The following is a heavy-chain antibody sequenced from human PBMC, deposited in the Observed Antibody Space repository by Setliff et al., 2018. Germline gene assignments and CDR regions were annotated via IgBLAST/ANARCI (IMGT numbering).Heavy chain of an antibody. Sequence: ASVKVSCKASGYTFTSHYMHWVRQAPGLGLEWMGTINPSSGRTSYAQKFQGRVTMTRDTSTSTVYMDMSSLRSEDMAVYYCARDVFPYHYEGAFDIWGQGTMVTVS. CDR2: INPSSGRT. CDR1: GYTFTSHY. J-gene: IGHJ3*02. V-gene: IGHV1-46*01. D-gene: IGHD3-22*01. CDR3: ARDVFPYHYEGAFDI.